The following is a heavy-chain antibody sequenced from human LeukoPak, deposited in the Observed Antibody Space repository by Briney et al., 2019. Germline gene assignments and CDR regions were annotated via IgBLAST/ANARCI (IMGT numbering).Heavy chain of an antibody. D-gene: IGHD3-10*01. J-gene: IGHJ4*02. V-gene: IGHV3-23*01. Sequence: GGSLRLSCAASGFTFSSYAMSWVRQAPGKGLEWVSAISGSGGSTYYADSVKGRFTISRDNSKNTLYLQMNSLRAEDTAVYYCARGQGHYYGSGSYLWAHFDYWGQGTLVTVSS. CDR1: GFTFSSYA. CDR3: ARGQGHYYGSGSYLWAHFDY. CDR2: ISGSGGST.